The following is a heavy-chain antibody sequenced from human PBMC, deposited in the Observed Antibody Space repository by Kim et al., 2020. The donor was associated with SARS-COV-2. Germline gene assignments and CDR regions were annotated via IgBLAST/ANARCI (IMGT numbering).Heavy chain of an antibody. D-gene: IGHD3-3*01. Sequence: GESLKISCKGSGYSFTSYWIGWVRQMPGKGLEWMGIIYPGDSDTRYSPSFQGQVTISADKSISTAYLQWSSLKASDTAMYYCARLSWAYYYDFWSGYRGPAPYYYYYMDVWGKGTTVTVSS. CDR2: IYPGDSDT. CDR1: GYSFTSYW. J-gene: IGHJ6*03. V-gene: IGHV5-51*01. CDR3: ARLSWAYYYDFWSGYRGPAPYYYYYMDV.